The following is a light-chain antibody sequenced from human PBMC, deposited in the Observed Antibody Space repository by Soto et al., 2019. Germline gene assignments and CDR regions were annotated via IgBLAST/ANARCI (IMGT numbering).Light chain of an antibody. CDR1: QRIFSY. CDR3: QQCYSPPSIT. J-gene: IGKJ5*01. Sequence: IQMAQSPSSLSASLGDRVTIACRASQRIFSYLNWYQQKPGKAPKLLIYGASNLHIGVPSRFNGSGSGTDFTLTISNLQPEDFGTYYCQQCYSPPSITFGQGTRVE. V-gene: IGKV1-39*01. CDR2: GAS.